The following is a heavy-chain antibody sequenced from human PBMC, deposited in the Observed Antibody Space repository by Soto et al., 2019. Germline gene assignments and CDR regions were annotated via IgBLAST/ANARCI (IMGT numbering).Heavy chain of an antibody. D-gene: IGHD6-13*01. J-gene: IGHJ4*02. CDR2: INAGNGNT. Sequence: GASVEVSCKACGDSFTSYAMHWVRQAPGQRLEWMGWINAGNGNTKYSQKFQGRVTITRDTSASTAYMGLSSLRSEDTAVYYCAREAREQLYIDYWGQGTLVTVSS. CDR1: GDSFTSYA. CDR3: AREAREQLYIDY. V-gene: IGHV1-3*01.